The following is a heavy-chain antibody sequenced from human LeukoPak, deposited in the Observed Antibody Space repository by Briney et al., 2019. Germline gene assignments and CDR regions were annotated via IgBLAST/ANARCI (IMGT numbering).Heavy chain of an antibody. CDR3: AKSGYNRFDY. D-gene: IGHD5-24*01. J-gene: IGHJ4*02. CDR1: GFTFSSYS. Sequence: GGSLRLSCAASGFTFSSYSMNWVRQAPGKGLEWVSSISSSSSYIYHVDSVKGRFTISRDNAKNSLYLQMNSLRAEDTAVYYCAKSGYNRFDYWGQGILVTVSS. CDR2: ISSSSSYI. V-gene: IGHV3-21*04.